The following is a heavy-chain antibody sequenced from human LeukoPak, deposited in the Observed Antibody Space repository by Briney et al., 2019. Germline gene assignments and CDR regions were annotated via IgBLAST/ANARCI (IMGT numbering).Heavy chain of an antibody. V-gene: IGHV3-9*01. CDR2: ISWNSGSI. D-gene: IGHD3-22*01. CDR3: AKDINYDSSGYIDY. Sequence: PGGSLRLSCAASGFTFDDYAMHWVRQAPGKGLEWVSGISWNSGSIGYADSVKGRFTISRDNAKNSLYLQMNSLRAEDTALYYCAKDINYDSSGYIDYWGQGTLVTVSS. CDR1: GFTFDDYA. J-gene: IGHJ4*02.